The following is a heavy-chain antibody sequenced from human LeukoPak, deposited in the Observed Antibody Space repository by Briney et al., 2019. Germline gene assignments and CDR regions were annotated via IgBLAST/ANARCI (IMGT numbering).Heavy chain of an antibody. Sequence: KPSETLSLTCTVSGGSISSYYWSWIRQPPGKGLEWIGYIYYSGSTNYNPSLKSRVTISVDTSKNQFSLKLSSVTAADTAVYYCARDHGSGVHYFDYWGQGTLVTVSS. D-gene: IGHD3-10*01. CDR1: GGSISSYY. V-gene: IGHV4-59*01. CDR3: ARDHGSGVHYFDY. J-gene: IGHJ4*02. CDR2: IYYSGST.